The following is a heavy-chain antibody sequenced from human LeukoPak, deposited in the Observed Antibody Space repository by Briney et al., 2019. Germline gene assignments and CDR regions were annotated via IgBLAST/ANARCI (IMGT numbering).Heavy chain of an antibody. V-gene: IGHV3-21*01. Sequence: GGSLRLSCAASGFTFSSYSMNWVRQAPGKGLEWVSSSSSSSSYIYYADSVKGRFTISRDNAKNSLYLQMNSLRAEDTAVYYCSFGGYYYDSSGYISDAFDIWGQGTMVTVSS. CDR3: SFGGYYYDSSGYISDAFDI. J-gene: IGHJ3*02. CDR1: GFTFSSYS. CDR2: SSSSSSYI. D-gene: IGHD3-22*01.